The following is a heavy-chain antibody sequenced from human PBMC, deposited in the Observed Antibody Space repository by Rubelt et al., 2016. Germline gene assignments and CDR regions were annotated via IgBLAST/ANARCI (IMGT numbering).Heavy chain of an antibody. CDR1: RNYG. D-gene: IGHD2-15*01. V-gene: IGHV3-33*01. CDR2: IYYDGSNK. CDR3: ARDTSSTKLDF. Sequence: RNYGMHWVRQAPGKGLEWVALIYYDGSNKYCADSVKGRFTISRDNSNNIVFLQMNSLRADDTAVYYCARDTSSTKLDFWGQGSLVTVSS. J-gene: IGHJ4*02.